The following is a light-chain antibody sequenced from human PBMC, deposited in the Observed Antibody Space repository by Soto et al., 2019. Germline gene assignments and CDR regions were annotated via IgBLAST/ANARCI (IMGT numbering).Light chain of an antibody. CDR2: VAT. J-gene: IGKJ1*01. CDR1: QSVSTY. Sequence: DIQMTQSPSSLSASVGDRVTITCRASQSVSTYLNWYQQKPGEAPKLLIYVATVLQSGVPSRFSGSGAGTDFTLTISSLQPEDIGSYYCQQSYNMPWTFRRGTKVEIK. V-gene: IGKV1-39*01. CDR3: QQSYNMPWT.